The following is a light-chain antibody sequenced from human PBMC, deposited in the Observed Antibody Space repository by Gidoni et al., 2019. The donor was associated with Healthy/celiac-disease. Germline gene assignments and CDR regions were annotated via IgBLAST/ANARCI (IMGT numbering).Light chain of an antibody. V-gene: IGKV1-33*01. Sequence: GDRVTITCQASQDISNYLNWYQQKPGKAPKLLNYDASNLETGVPSRFSGSGSGTDFTFSISSLQPEDIATYYCLQYDNLPPLTFGGGTKVEIK. CDR2: DAS. CDR1: QDISNY. J-gene: IGKJ4*01. CDR3: LQYDNLPPLT.